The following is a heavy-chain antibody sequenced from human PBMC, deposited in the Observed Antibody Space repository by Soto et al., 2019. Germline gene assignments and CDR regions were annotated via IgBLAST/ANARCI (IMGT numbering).Heavy chain of an antibody. CDR2: VYHNGLT. D-gene: IGHD6-19*01. Sequence: SETLSLTCAVSGDSISTNKWLSWVRQPPGKGLEWIGEVYHNGLTNYNASLKSRVTMSVDTSKNQFSLKLTSVTAADTAIYYCARDVAVPGESDRFDYWGQGTLVTVSS. J-gene: IGHJ4*02. CDR3: ARDVAVPGESDRFDY. CDR1: GDSISTNKW. V-gene: IGHV4-4*02.